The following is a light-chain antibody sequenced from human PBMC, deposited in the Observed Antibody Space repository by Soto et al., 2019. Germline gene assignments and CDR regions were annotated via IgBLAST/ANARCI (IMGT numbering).Light chain of an antibody. CDR1: QSISNW. CDR2: DDS. CDR3: QQYNSYWT. V-gene: IGKV1-5*01. Sequence: DLQMTQSPSTLPASVAGTVTITSRASQSISNWLAWYQQKPGKDPKILIYDDSSLESGVQSRFSGSGSGTEFTLTISSLQPDDFATYYCQQYNSYWTCGQGNQVDI. J-gene: IGKJ1*01.